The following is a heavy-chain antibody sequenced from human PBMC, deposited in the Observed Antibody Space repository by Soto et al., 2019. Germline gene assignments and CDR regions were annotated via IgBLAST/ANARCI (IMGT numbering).Heavy chain of an antibody. V-gene: IGHV1-58*01. D-gene: IGHD2-21*02. CDR3: AATAVVVTANLNDAFDI. CDR2: IVVGSGNT. J-gene: IGHJ3*02. CDR1: GFTFTSSA. Sequence: GASVKVSCKASGFTFTSSAVQWVRQARGQRLEWIGWIVVGSGNTNYAQKFQERVTITRDMSTSTAYMELSSLRSEDTAVYYCAATAVVVTANLNDAFDIWGQGTMVTVSS.